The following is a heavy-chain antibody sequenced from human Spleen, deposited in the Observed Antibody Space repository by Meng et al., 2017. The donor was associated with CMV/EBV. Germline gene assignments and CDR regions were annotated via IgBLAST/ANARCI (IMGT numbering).Heavy chain of an antibody. V-gene: IGHV1-8*01. D-gene: IGHD6-13*01. CDR3: ARGEGSSWYVEYYYYYGMDV. CDR2: MNPNSGNT. CDR1: GYTFTSYD. Sequence: ASVKVSCKASGYTFTSYDINWVRQATGQGLEWMGWMNPNSGNTGYAQKFQGRVTMTRNTSISTAYMELSSLRSEDTAVYYCARGEGSSWYVEYYYYYGMDVWGQGTTVTVSS. J-gene: IGHJ6*02.